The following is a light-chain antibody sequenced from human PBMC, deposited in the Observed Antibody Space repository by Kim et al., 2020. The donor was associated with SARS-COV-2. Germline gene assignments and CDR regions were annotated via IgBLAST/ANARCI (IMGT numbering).Light chain of an antibody. Sequence: GQAITISCTGTSSDVGGYNYVSWYQQHPGKAPKLMIYDVCNRPSGVSNRFSGSKSGNTASLTISGLQAEDEADYYCSSYTSSSTYVFGTGTKVTVL. CDR2: DVC. CDR1: SSDVGGYNY. J-gene: IGLJ1*01. CDR3: SSYTSSSTYV. V-gene: IGLV2-14*03.